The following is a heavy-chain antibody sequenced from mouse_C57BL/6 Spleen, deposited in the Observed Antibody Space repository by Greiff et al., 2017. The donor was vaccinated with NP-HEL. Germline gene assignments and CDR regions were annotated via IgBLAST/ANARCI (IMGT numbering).Heavy chain of an antibody. J-gene: IGHJ2*01. Sequence: DVMLVASGGGLVKPGGSLKLSCAASGFTFSDYGMHWVRQAPEKGLEWVAYISSGSSTIYYADTVKGRFTISRDNAKNTLFLQMTSLRSEDTAMYYCARDYYGSSYYFDYWGQGTTLTVSS. CDR1: GFTFSDYG. V-gene: IGHV5-17*01. CDR3: ARDYYGSSYYFDY. D-gene: IGHD1-1*01. CDR2: ISSGSSTI.